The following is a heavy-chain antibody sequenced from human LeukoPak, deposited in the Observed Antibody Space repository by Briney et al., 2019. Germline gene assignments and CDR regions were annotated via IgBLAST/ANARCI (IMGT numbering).Heavy chain of an antibody. CDR2: MNPNSGNT. V-gene: IGHV1-8*01. Sequence: ASVKVSCKASGYTFTSYDINWVRQATGQGHEWMGWMNPNSGNTGYAQKFQGRVTMTRNTSKSTAYMELSSLRSEDTAVYYCARGWSSYGMDAWGQGTTVTVSS. CDR3: ARGWSSYGMDA. D-gene: IGHD6-6*01. J-gene: IGHJ6*02. CDR1: GYTFTSYD.